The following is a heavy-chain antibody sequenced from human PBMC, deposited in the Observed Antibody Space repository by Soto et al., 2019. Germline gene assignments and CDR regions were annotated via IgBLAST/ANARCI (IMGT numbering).Heavy chain of an antibody. CDR2: IYYSGST. CDR3: ARHIKGYSGSYFDY. V-gene: IGHV4-39*01. D-gene: IGHD1-26*01. J-gene: IGHJ4*02. CDR1: GGSISSSSYY. Sequence: SETLSLTCTVSGGSISSSSYYWGWIRQPPGKGLEWIGSIYYSGSTYYNPSLKSRVTISVDTSKNQFSLKLSSVTAADTAVYYCARHIKGYSGSYFDYWGQGTLVTSPQ.